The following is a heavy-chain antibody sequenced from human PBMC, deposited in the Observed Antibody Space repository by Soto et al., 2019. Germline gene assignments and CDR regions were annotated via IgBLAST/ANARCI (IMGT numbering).Heavy chain of an antibody. Sequence: SVKVSCKASGGTFRSYAISWVRQAPGQGLEWMGGIIPIFGPATFAKKFQGRVTITADESTTTAYMELSSLTSEDTAVYYCATGSFTSTGGRIGYHYNAMDVWGQGTTVTVSS. D-gene: IGHD1-1*01. V-gene: IGHV1-69*13. CDR2: IIPIFGPA. CDR1: GGTFRSYA. CDR3: ATGSFTSTGGRIGYHYNAMDV. J-gene: IGHJ6*02.